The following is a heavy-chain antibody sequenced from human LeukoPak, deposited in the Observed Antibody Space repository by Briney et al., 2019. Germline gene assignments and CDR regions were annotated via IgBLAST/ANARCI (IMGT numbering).Heavy chain of an antibody. Sequence: SETLSLTCTVSGGSISSYYWSWIRQPAGKGLEWIGRIYTSGSTNYNPSLKSRVTISVDTSKNQFSLKLSSVTAADTAVYYCARAGWFGEFYGPLDYWGQGSLFTVSS. CDR3: ARAGWFGEFYGPLDY. V-gene: IGHV4-4*07. CDR1: GGSISSYY. J-gene: IGHJ4*02. CDR2: IYTSGST. D-gene: IGHD3-10*01.